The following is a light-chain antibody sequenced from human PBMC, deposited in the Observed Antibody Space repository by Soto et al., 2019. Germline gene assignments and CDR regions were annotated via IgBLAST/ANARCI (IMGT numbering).Light chain of an antibody. Sequence: SVLTQPPSVSGTPGQGVTISCSGSSSNIATNFVYWYQHLPGTAPNVIIYRIAQRPSGVPDRFSGYQSGTSATLAISGLRSEDEADYYCAAWDNNLSDPVFGGGTKLTVL. CDR2: RIA. V-gene: IGLV1-47*01. CDR1: SSNIATNF. J-gene: IGLJ3*02. CDR3: AAWDNNLSDPV.